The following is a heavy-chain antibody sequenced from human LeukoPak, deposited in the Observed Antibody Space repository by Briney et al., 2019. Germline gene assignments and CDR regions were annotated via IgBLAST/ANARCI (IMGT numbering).Heavy chain of an antibody. D-gene: IGHD2-21*02. V-gene: IGHV5-51*01. Sequence: GESLKISCKGSGYSFTSYWIGWVRQMPGKGLEWMGTIYPGDSDTRYSPSFQGQVTISADKSISTAYLQWSSLKASDTAMYYCARPYCGGDCKGAFDIWGQGTMVTVSS. J-gene: IGHJ3*02. CDR1: GYSFTSYW. CDR3: ARPYCGGDCKGAFDI. CDR2: IYPGDSDT.